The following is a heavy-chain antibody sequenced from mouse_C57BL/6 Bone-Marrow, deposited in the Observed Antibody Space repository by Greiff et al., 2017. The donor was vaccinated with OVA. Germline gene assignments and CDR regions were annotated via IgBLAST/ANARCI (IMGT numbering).Heavy chain of an antibody. CDR2: IDPENGDT. CDR1: GFNIKDDY. CDR3: TQTAQATWFAY. Sequence: VQLQQPGAELVRPGASVKLSCTASGFNIKDDYMHWVKQRPEQGLEWIGWIDPENGDTEYASKFQGKATITADTSSNTAYLQLSSLTSEDTAVYYCTQTAQATWFAYWGQGTLVTVSA. J-gene: IGHJ3*01. V-gene: IGHV14-4*01. D-gene: IGHD3-2*02.